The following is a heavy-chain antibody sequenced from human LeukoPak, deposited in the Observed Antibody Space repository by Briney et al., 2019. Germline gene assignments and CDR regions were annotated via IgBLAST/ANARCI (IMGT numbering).Heavy chain of an antibody. CDR3: ARDALRGYYYDSSGYYYPENDY. J-gene: IGHJ4*02. D-gene: IGHD3-22*01. V-gene: IGHV3-7*01. CDR2: IKQDGSEK. Sequence: PGGSLRLSCAASGVTVNSYFMGWVRQAPGKGLEWVANIKQDGSEKYYVDSVKGRFTISRDNAKNSLYLQMNSLRAEDTAVYYCARDALRGYYYDSSGYYYPENDYWGQGTLVTVSS. CDR1: GVTVNSYF.